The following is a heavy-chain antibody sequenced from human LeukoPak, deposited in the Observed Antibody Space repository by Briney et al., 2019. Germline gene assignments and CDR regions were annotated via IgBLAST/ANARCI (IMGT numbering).Heavy chain of an antibody. Sequence: SETLSLTWTVSGGSISSYYWSWIRQPLGKGLEWIGYIYYSGSTYYNPSFSGRVAVSGDRSKNEFSLKFHSVTAVDTAVYYCARRTRDFRGASPFYYWGQGTLVAVSP. CDR2: IYYSGST. D-gene: IGHD3-3*01. J-gene: IGHJ4*02. CDR3: ARRTRDFRGASPFYY. CDR1: GGSISSYY. V-gene: IGHV4-59*04.